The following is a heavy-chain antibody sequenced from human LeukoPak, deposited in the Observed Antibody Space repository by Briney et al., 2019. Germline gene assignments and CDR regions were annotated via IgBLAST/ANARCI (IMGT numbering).Heavy chain of an antibody. V-gene: IGHV3-33*01. J-gene: IGHJ3*02. D-gene: IGHD1-26*01. CDR3: AYMGALGAFDI. Sequence: GGSLRLSCAASGFTFSSYGMHWVRQAPGKGLEWVAAIWYDGSNKYYADSVKGRFTISRDNSKNTLYLQMNSLRAEDTAVYYCAYMGALGAFDIWGQGTMVTVSS. CDR2: IWYDGSNK. CDR1: GFTFSSYG.